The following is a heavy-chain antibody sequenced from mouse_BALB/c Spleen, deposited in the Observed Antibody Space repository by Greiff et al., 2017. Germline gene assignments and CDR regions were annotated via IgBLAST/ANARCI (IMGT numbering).Heavy chain of an antibody. J-gene: IGHJ2*01. Sequence: EVKVVESGPELVKPGASVKIPCKASGYTFTDYNMDWVKQSHGKSLEWIGDINPNNGGTIYNQKFKGKATLTVDKSSSTAYMELRSLTSEDTAVYYCARWSEYGFDYWGQGTTLTVAS. V-gene: IGHV1-18*01. D-gene: IGHD5-1*01. CDR1: GYTFTDYN. CDR2: INPNNGGT. CDR3: ARWSEYGFDY.